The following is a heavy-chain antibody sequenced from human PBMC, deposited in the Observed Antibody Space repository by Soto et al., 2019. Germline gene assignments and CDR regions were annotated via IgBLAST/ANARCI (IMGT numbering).Heavy chain of an antibody. J-gene: IGHJ5*02. CDR3: GRLNPQDYNRNRDWFDP. CDR2: ISYGGTA. CDR1: GGSVNSGTSY. V-gene: IGHV4-39*01. D-gene: IGHD1-20*01. Sequence: QLQLQESGPGLVKPSETLSLACTVSGGSVNSGTSYWAWLRQPPGKGLEWIGLISYGGTAFYSVSLNGRGTMSGDTAKNQFSLTVRSVTVADTAVYYRGRLNPQDYNRNRDWFDPWGQGTLVTVSS.